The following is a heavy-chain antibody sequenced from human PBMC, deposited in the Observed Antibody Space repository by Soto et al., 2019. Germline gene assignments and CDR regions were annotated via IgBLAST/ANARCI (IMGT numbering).Heavy chain of an antibody. D-gene: IGHD2-15*01. CDR3: AKDGNLLLLRRYYFDN. CDR2: ISNDGSTK. CDR1: GFTFSSYG. Sequence: QVQLVESGGGVVQPGKSLRLSCAASGFTFSSYGMHWVRQAPGKGLEWVAFISNDGSTKYYADSVKGRFSISRDNSKNTLYLQMNSLRPEDTAVYYCAKDGNLLLLRRYYFDNWGQGTLVTVSS. V-gene: IGHV3-30*18. J-gene: IGHJ4*02.